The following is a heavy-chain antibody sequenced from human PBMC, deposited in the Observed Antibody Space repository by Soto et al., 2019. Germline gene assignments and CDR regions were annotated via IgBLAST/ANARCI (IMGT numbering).Heavy chain of an antibody. V-gene: IGHV4-31*03. CDR3: ARADSSGYSHDPYYFDY. J-gene: IGHJ4*02. CDR1: GGSISSGGYY. Sequence: QVQLQESGPGLVKPSQTLSLTCTVSGGSISSGGYYWSWIRQHPGKGLEWIGNIYYSGSTYYNTSLKSRVTISVDTSKNQFSLKLSSVTAADTAVYYCARADSSGYSHDPYYFDYWGQGTLVTVSS. D-gene: IGHD3-22*01. CDR2: IYYSGST.